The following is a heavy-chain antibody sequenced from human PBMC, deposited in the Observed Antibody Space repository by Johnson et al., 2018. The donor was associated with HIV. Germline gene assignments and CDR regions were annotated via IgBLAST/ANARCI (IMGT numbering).Heavy chain of an antibody. J-gene: IGHJ3*02. CDR2: ISYDGTNK. CDR3: AKVAAAMGTDAFDI. Sequence: QVQLVESGGGLVQPGRSLRLSCAASGFTFSNYDIHWVRQAPGKGLEWVAFISYDGTNKYYADSVKGRFTISRDNSKNTLYLQMNSLRAEDTAVYYCAKVAAAMGTDAFDIWGQGTMVTVSS. CDR1: GFTFSNYD. V-gene: IGHV3-30*18. D-gene: IGHD5-18*01.